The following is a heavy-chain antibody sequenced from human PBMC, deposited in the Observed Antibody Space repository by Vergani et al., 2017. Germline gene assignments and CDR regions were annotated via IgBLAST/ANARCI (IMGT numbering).Heavy chain of an antibody. J-gene: IGHJ6*02. V-gene: IGHV6-1*01. CDR1: GDSVSSNSAA. CDR2: TYYRSKWYN. Sequence: QVQLQQSGPGLVKPSQTLSLTCAISGDSVSSNSAAWNWIRQSPSRGLEWLGRTYYRSKWYNDYAVSVKSRITINPDTSKNQFSLQLNSVTPEDTAVYYCARDDYRLEGGGYYYYGMDVWGQGTTVTVSS. CDR3: ARDDYRLEGGGYYYYGMDV. D-gene: IGHD4-11*01.